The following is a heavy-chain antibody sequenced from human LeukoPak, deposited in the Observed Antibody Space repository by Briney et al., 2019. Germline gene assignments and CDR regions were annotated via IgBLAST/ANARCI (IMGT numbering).Heavy chain of an antibody. D-gene: IGHD3-22*01. CDR1: GFTFSTYW. Sequence: SGGSLRLSCAASGFTFSTYWMSWVRQAPGKGLEWVANIKEDGSEKYYGDSEKGRFTISRDNAKNSLYLEMNSLRVEDTAVYYCARDSSGYQWGQGTLVTVSS. CDR3: ARDSSGYQ. V-gene: IGHV3-7*01. CDR2: IKEDGSEK. J-gene: IGHJ4*02.